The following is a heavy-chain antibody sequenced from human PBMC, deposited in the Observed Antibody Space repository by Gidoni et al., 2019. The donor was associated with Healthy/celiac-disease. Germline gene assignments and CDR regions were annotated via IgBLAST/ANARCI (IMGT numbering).Heavy chain of an antibody. V-gene: IGHV3-48*01. CDR2: ISSSSSTI. J-gene: IGHJ6*02. Sequence: EVQLVESGGGLVQPGGSLRLSCAASGFTFSSYSMNWVRQAPGKGLEWVSYISSSSSTIYYADSVKGRFTISRDNAKNSLYLQMNSLRAEDTAVYYCARDRAVVPAAMSYGMDVWGQGTTVTVSS. CDR3: ARDRAVVPAAMSYGMDV. D-gene: IGHD2-2*01. CDR1: GFTFSSYS.